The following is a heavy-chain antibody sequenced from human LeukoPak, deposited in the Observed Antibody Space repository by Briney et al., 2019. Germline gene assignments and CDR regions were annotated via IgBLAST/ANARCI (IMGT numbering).Heavy chain of an antibody. CDR3: ARVSRTRDYFDY. CDR2: IYTSGST. V-gene: IGHV4-61*02. Sequence: SQTLSFTCTVSGGSISSGSYYWSWIRQPAGKGLEWIGRIYTSGSTNYNPSLKSRVTISVDTSKNQFSLKLSSVTAADTAVYYCARVSRTRDYFDYWGQGTLVTVSS. CDR1: GGSISSGSYY. J-gene: IGHJ4*02.